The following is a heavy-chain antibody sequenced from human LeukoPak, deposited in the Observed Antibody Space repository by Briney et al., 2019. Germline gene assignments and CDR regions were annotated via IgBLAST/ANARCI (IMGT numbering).Heavy chain of an antibody. Sequence: GGSLRLSCAASGFTFSSYGMHWVRQAPGKGLEWVAVIWYDGSNKYYADSVKGRFTISRDNSKNTLYLQMNSLRAEDTAVYYCAKVAYYYGLGYMDVWGKGTTVTVSS. CDR3: AKVAYYYGLGYMDV. V-gene: IGHV3-33*06. CDR1: GFTFSSYG. D-gene: IGHD3-10*01. J-gene: IGHJ6*03. CDR2: IWYDGSNK.